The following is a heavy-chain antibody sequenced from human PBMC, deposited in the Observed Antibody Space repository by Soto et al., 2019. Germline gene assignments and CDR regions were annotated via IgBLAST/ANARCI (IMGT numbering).Heavy chain of an antibody. CDR2: ISPYNGNT. V-gene: IGHV1-18*01. CDR1: GYTFSNFG. J-gene: IGHJ4*02. CDR3: ARDRLGVSVTGGGFDS. D-gene: IGHD2-8*01. Sequence: QVQLVQSGGEVKKPGASVKVSCKASGYTFSNFGLSWVRQAPGQGLELMGWISPYNGNTNYAQKLQGRLTMTTNTSTSTAYMELRSLRPDDTAVYYCARDRLGVSVTGGGFDSWGQGTLVTVSS.